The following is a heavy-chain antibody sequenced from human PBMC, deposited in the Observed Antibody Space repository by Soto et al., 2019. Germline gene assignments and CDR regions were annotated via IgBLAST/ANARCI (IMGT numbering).Heavy chain of an antibody. Sequence: GGSLTLSCAASGFTFDDYAMHWVRQAPGKGLEWASGISWNSGSIGYADSVKGRFTISRDNAKNSLYLQMNSLRAEDTALYYCAKVTDYGDYRSAFDIWGQGTMVTVSS. CDR3: AKVTDYGDYRSAFDI. J-gene: IGHJ3*02. CDR2: ISWNSGSI. V-gene: IGHV3-9*01. D-gene: IGHD4-17*01. CDR1: GFTFDDYA.